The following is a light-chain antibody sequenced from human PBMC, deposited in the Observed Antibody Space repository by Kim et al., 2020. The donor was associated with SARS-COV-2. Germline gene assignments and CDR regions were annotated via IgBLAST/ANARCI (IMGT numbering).Light chain of an antibody. Sequence: SPGERTTLSGRARQSDNRYLAWYQQKPGQALRHLIFDASNRATGIPARFSGSGSGTDFTLTISSLEPEEFAVYYCQQRSNWPRTTFGQGTRLEIK. V-gene: IGKV3-11*01. J-gene: IGKJ5*01. CDR2: DAS. CDR3: QQRSNWPRTT. CDR1: QSDNRY.